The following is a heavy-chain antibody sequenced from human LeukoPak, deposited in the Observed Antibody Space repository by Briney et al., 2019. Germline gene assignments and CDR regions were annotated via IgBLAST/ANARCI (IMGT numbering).Heavy chain of an antibody. Sequence: GGSLRLSCAASGFTFSSYAMHWVRQAPGKGLEWVAVISYDGSNKYYADSVKGRFTISRDNSKNTLYLQMNSLRAEDTAVYYCARVLYNWNYSVFDYWGQGTLVTVSS. D-gene: IGHD1-7*01. CDR2: ISYDGSNK. CDR3: ARVLYNWNYSVFDY. J-gene: IGHJ4*02. CDR1: GFTFSSYA. V-gene: IGHV3-30*04.